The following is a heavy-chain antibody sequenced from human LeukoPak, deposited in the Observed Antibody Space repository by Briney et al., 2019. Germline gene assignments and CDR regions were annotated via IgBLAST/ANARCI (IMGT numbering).Heavy chain of an antibody. CDR1: GGSISSYY. V-gene: IGHV4-59*01. CDR2: IYYSGST. Sequence: SETLSLTCTVSGGSISSYYRSWSREPPGKGLEWIGYIYYSGSTNYNPSLKSRVTIAVDTSKNQFSLKLSSVTAADTAVYYCARTMAVYYFDYWGQGTLVTVSS. CDR3: ARTMAVYYFDY. D-gene: IGHD2-8*01. J-gene: IGHJ4*02.